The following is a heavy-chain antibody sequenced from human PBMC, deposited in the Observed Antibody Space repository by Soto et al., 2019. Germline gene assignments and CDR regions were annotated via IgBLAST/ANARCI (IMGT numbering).Heavy chain of an antibody. Sequence: GESLKISWPGSGYSFTNYLIGWVRPKHGKGLEWMGIIYPSDSDTRYSPSFQGQVTISADKSISTAYLQWSSLKASDTAMYYCARLGPRGASYFFDYWGQGTLVTVSS. CDR1: GYSFTNYL. V-gene: IGHV5-51*01. CDR3: ARLGPRGASYFFDY. J-gene: IGHJ4*02. CDR2: IYPSDSDT. D-gene: IGHD3-10*01.